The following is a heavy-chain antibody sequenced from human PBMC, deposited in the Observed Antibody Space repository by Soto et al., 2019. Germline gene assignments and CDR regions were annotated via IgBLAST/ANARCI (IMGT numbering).Heavy chain of an antibody. V-gene: IGHV3-33*01. Sequence: QVQRVESGGKVVQPGTSLRLSCTPSGFTFRMYGMHWVRQAPGKGLERVARIWYDGSSKYHADAVQGRFTISRDNSKNALDLVMNSLRVGDTGLYFCASDRVGYSNSLDALDVWGQG. CDR3: ASDRVGYSNSLDALDV. J-gene: IGHJ3*01. CDR1: GFTFRMYG. D-gene: IGHD6-6*01. CDR2: IWYDGSSK.